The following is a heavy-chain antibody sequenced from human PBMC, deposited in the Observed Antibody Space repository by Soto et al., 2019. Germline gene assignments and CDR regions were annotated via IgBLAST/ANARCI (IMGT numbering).Heavy chain of an antibody. D-gene: IGHD3-3*01. CDR3: ARAPPRYYDFWSGYYDFDY. J-gene: IGHJ4*02. CDR1: GYTFTSYG. V-gene: IGHV1-18*01. CDR2: ISAYNGNT. Sequence: ASVKVSCKASGYTFTSYGISWVRQAPGQGLEWMGWISAYNGNTNYAQKLQGRVAMTTDTSTSTAYMELRSLRSDDTAVYYCARAPPRYYDFWSGYYDFDYWGQGTLVTVPQ.